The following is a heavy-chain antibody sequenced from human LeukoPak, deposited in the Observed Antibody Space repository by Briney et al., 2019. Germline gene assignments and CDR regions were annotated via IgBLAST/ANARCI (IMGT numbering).Heavy chain of an antibody. Sequence: ASVKVSCKASGGTFSSYAISWVRQAPGQGLEWMGGIIPIFGTANYAQKFQGRVTMTRNTSISTAYMELSSLRSEDTTVYYCARFNGRGVSNDYWGQGTLVTVSA. J-gene: IGHJ4*02. D-gene: IGHD3-10*01. V-gene: IGHV1-69*05. CDR3: ARFNGRGVSNDY. CDR1: GGTFSSYA. CDR2: IIPIFGTA.